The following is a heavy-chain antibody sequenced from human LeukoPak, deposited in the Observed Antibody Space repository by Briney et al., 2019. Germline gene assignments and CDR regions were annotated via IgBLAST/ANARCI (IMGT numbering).Heavy chain of an antibody. CDR3: ARGHRGSYLDY. CDR1: GESFSGYY. V-gene: IGHV4-34*01. Sequence: SETLSLTCAVYGESFSGYYWSWIRQPPGKGLEWIGEINHSGSTNYNPSLKSRVTISVDTSKNQFSLKLSSVTAADTAVYYCARGHRGSYLDYWGQGTLVTVSS. CDR2: INHSGST. D-gene: IGHD1-26*01. J-gene: IGHJ4*02.